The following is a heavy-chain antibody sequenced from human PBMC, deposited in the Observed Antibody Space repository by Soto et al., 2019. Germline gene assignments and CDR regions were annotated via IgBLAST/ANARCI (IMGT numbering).Heavy chain of an antibody. D-gene: IGHD4-17*01. J-gene: IGHJ4*02. Sequence: QVQLQESGPGLVKPSQTLSLTCAVSGGSLNSGGYYWSRIRQRPGKGLEWIGYMYYSGSPYYNPSLRSRLTMSVDTSQNHFSLQLSSVTAADTAVYYCARGNYGDPYYFDYWGQGILVTVSS. CDR2: MYYSGSP. CDR3: ARGNYGDPYYFDY. V-gene: IGHV4-31*11. CDR1: GGSLNSGGYY.